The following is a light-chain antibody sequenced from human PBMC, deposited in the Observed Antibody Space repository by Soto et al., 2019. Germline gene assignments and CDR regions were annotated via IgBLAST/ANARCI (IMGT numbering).Light chain of an antibody. V-gene: IGLV2-18*01. CDR2: EVS. CDR1: SSDVGTYNR. J-gene: IGLJ2*01. Sequence: QSALTQPPSVSGSPGQSVTISCTGTSSDVGTYNRVSWYQQPPGTAPKLIIYEVSYRPSGVPDRFSGSKSGNTASLTISGLQAEDEADYYCSLYTTISTVLFGGGTKLTVL. CDR3: SLYTTISTVL.